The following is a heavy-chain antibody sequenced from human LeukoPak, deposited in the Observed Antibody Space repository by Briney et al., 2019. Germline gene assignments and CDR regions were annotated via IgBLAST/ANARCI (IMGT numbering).Heavy chain of an antibody. V-gene: IGHV2-70*11. CDR2: IDWDDDK. J-gene: IGHJ3*02. CDR1: GFSLSTSGMC. Sequence: SGPTLVNPTQTLTLTCTFSGFSLSTSGMCVSWIRQPPGKALEWLARIDWDDDKYYSTSLKTRLTISKDTSKNQVVLTMTNMDPVDTATYYCARIMVRGVTHAFDIWGQRTMVTVSS. CDR3: ARIMVRGVTHAFDI. D-gene: IGHD3-10*01.